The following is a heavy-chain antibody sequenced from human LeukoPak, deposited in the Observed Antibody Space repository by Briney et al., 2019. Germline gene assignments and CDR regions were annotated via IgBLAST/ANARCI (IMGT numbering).Heavy chain of an antibody. D-gene: IGHD1-26*01. CDR2: IYYSGST. CDR1: GGSISSYY. Sequence: SETLSLTCTVSGGSISSYYWSWIRQPPGKGLEWIGYIYYSGSTNYNPSLKSRVTISVDTSKNPFPLKLSSVTAADTAVYYWARDEVGAMGWYFDLGGRGTLVTVPS. J-gene: IGHJ2*01. V-gene: IGHV4-59*12. CDR3: ARDEVGAMGWYFDL.